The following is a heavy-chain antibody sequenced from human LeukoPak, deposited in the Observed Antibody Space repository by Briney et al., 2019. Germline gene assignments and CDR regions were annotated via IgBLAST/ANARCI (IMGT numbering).Heavy chain of an antibody. CDR2: ISSSSSYI. J-gene: IGHJ5*02. CDR1: GFTFSSYS. D-gene: IGHD4-17*01. V-gene: IGHV3-21*01. CDR3: ARDLLSYGENWFDP. Sequence: GGPLRLSCAASGFTFSSYSMNWFRQAPGKGLECVSSISSSSSYIYYADSVKGRFTISRDNAKNSLYLQMNSLRAEDTAVYYCARDLLSYGENWFDPWGQGTLVTVSS.